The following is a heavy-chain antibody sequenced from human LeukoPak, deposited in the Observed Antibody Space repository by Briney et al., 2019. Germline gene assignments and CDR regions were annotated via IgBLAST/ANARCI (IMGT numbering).Heavy chain of an antibody. CDR1: GFTLSSYT. D-gene: IGHD1-26*01. CDR3: AINSGRHRFDY. Sequence: GGSLRLSCAASGFTLSSYTMHWVRLAPGKGLEYVSAISSDGDTTYYATSVKGRFSISRDNSKNTLFLQLDSLRPEDMAVYYCAINSGRHRFDYWGERTLVTVSS. CDR2: ISSDGDTT. J-gene: IGHJ4*02. V-gene: IGHV3-64*01.